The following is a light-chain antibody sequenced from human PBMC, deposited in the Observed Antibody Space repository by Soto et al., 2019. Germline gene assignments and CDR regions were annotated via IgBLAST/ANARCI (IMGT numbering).Light chain of an antibody. CDR1: SSNIGSNS. Sequence: QSVLTQPPSASGTPGQRVTISCSGSSSNIGSNSANWYQQLPGAAPKLLTYSNDRRPSGVPERFSGSKSGTSASLAISGLQSEDEADYYCAAWDDSLNGVVFGGGTQLTVL. V-gene: IGLV1-44*01. CDR2: SND. J-gene: IGLJ2*01. CDR3: AAWDDSLNGVV.